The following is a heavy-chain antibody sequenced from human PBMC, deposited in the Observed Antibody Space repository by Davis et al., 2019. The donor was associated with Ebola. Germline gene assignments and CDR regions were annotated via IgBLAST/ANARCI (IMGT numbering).Heavy chain of an antibody. CDR3: ATVRGVCTSGVCSPYWFFDL. J-gene: IGHJ2*01. V-gene: IGHV3-48*02. CDR1: GFTFSTYA. D-gene: IGHD2-8*01. CDR2: ISNGSATR. Sequence: GESLKISCAASGFTFSTYAMGWVRQAPGKGLEWISYISNGSATRYYADSVKGRFTISRDNGENSLFLEMNSLRDEDSAVYYCATVRGVCTSGVCSPYWFFDLWGRGTLVTVSS.